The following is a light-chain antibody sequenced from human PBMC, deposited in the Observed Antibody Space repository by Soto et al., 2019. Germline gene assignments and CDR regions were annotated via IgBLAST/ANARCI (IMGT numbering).Light chain of an antibody. V-gene: IGLV2-23*02. CDR2: EIS. Sequence: ALTQPASVSGSPGQSITISCTGTTSDVGSYNVVSWYQQYPGRAPKLIIYEISKRPSGVSNRFSGSKSGNTASLTISGLQAEDEADYYCCSYAGATMYVFGTGTKVTVL. CDR1: TSDVGSYNV. CDR3: CSYAGATMYV. J-gene: IGLJ1*01.